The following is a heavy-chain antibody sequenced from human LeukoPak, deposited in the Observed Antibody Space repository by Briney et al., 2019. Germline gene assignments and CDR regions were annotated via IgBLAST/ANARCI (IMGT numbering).Heavy chain of an antibody. CDR1: GGSISSYY. CDR3: ARLRFGELPYYYYYGMDV. V-gene: IGHV4-59*08. CDR2: IYYSGST. J-gene: IGHJ6*02. Sequence: SETLSLTCTVSGGSISSYYWSWLRQPPGKGLEWIGYIYYSGSTNYNPSLKSRVTISVDTSKNQFSLKLSSVTAADTAVYYCARLRFGELPYYYYYGMDVWGRGTTVTVSS. D-gene: IGHD3-10*01.